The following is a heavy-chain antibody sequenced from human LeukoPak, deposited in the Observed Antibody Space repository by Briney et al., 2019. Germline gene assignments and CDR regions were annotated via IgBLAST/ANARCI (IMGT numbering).Heavy chain of an antibody. J-gene: IGHJ5*02. Sequence: ASVKVSCKASGYTFTSYAMNWVRHAPGQGLEWMGWINTNTGNPTYAQGFTGRFVFSLDTSVSTAYLQISSLKAEDTAVYYCARDGYDFWIQAQRMNSFDPWGQGTLVTVSS. CDR2: INTNTGNP. D-gene: IGHD3-3*01. CDR1: GYTFTSYA. V-gene: IGHV7-4-1*02. CDR3: ARDGYDFWIQAQRMNSFDP.